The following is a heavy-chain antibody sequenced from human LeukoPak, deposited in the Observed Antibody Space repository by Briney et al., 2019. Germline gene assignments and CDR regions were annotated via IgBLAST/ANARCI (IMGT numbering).Heavy chain of an antibody. CDR1: GFTFSNYD. Sequence: GGSLRLSCAASGFTFSNYDMNWVRQAPGKGLEWVANIKEDGSEIYYVDVVKGRFTISRDNSKNTLYLQMNSLRAEDTALYYCARGYSYGYVDYWGQGILVTVSS. CDR2: IKEDGSEI. V-gene: IGHV3-7*03. D-gene: IGHD5-18*01. J-gene: IGHJ4*02. CDR3: ARGYSYGYVDY.